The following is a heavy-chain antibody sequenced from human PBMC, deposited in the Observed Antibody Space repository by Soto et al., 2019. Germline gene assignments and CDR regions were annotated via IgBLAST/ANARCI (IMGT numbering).Heavy chain of an antibody. CDR3: AKDSIPQWLVLWIPNFQH. V-gene: IGHV3-23*01. Sequence: GGSLRLSCAASGFTFSSYAMSWVRQAPGKGLEWVSAISGSGGSTYYADSVKGRFTISRDNSKNTLYLQMNSLRAEDTAVYYCAKDSIPQWLVLWIPNFQHWGQGTLVTVSS. CDR1: GFTFSSYA. D-gene: IGHD6-19*01. CDR2: ISGSGGST. J-gene: IGHJ1*01.